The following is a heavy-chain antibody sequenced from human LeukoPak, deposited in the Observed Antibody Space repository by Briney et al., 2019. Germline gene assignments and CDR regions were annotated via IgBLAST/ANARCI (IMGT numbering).Heavy chain of an antibody. V-gene: IGHV4-38-2*02. CDR2: IYHSGST. CDR1: GYSISSGYY. D-gene: IGHD3-3*01. CDR3: ARGRTFIGDY. J-gene: IGHJ4*02. Sequence: SETLSLTCTVSGYSISSGYYRGWIRQPPGKGLEWIGSIYHSGSTYYNPSLKSRVTISVDTSKNQFSLKLSSVTAADTAVYYCARGRTFIGDYWGQGTLVTVSS.